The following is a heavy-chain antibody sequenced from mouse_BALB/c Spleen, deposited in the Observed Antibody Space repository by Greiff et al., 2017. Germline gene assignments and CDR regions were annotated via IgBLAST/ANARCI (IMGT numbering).Heavy chain of an antibody. J-gene: IGHJ2*01. D-gene: IGHD2-2*01. Sequence: EVMLVESGGGLVKPGGSLKLSCAASGFAFSSYDMSWVRQTPEKRLEWVAYISSGGGSTYYPDTVKGRFTISRDNAKNTLYLQMSSLKSEDTAMYYCARHVGYYFDYWGQGTTLTVSS. V-gene: IGHV5-12-1*01. CDR1: GFAFSSYD. CDR2: ISSGGGST. CDR3: ARHVGYYFDY.